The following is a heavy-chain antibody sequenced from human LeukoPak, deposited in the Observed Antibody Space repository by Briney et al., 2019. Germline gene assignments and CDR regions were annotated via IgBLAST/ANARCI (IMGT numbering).Heavy chain of an antibody. D-gene: IGHD1-26*01. CDR3: ARVTSGSYYGGDY. J-gene: IGHJ4*02. CDR2: ISSSSSYI. CDR1: GFTFSSYS. V-gene: IGHV3-21*01. Sequence: GGSLRLSCAASGFTFSSYSMNWVRQAPGKGLEWVSSISSSSSYIYYADSVKGRFTISRDNAKNSLYLQMNSLRAEDTAVYYCARVTSGSYYGGDYWGQGTLVTVSS.